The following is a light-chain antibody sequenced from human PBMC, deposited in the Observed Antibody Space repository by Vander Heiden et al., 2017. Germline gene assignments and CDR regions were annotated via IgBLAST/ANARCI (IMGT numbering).Light chain of an antibody. V-gene: IGKV1-12*01. J-gene: IGKJ4*01. CDR3: LQTNSFPLT. CDR1: QAISSC. Sequence: DIQMTQSPSFVSAAVGDSVTVTCRASQAISSCLVWYQQKPGKAPKILIYSASHLQGGVPSRFSGSGSGTDFILNIGSLQPEDVATYYCLQTNSFPLTFGGGTKVEIK. CDR2: SAS.